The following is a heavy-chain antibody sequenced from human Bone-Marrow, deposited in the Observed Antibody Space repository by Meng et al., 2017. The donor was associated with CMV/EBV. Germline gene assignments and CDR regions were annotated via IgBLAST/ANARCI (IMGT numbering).Heavy chain of an antibody. D-gene: IGHD3-3*01. CDR3: AREDWSYYDFWSGYSGLDAFDI. Sequence: SVKVSCKASGGTFSSYAISWVRQAPGQGLEWMGGIIPIFGTANYAQKFQGRVTITTDESTSTAYMELSSLRSEDTAVYYCAREDWSYYDFWSGYSGLDAFDIWGQGTMVTVSS. CDR1: GGTFSSYA. J-gene: IGHJ3*02. V-gene: IGHV1-69*05. CDR2: IIPIFGTA.